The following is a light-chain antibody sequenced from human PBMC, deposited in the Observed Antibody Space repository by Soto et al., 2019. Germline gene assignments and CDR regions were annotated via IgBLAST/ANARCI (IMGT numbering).Light chain of an antibody. J-gene: IGKJ1*01. Sequence: EIVLTQSPATLSLSPGERATLSCRASQSVSSYLAWYQQRPGQAPRLLIYDASNRATGIPARFSGRGSGTDFTLTIIRLEPEDFAVYYRQHYDNSRGTFGQGTKVDIK. V-gene: IGKV3-11*01. CDR2: DAS. CDR1: QSVSSY. CDR3: QHYDNSRGT.